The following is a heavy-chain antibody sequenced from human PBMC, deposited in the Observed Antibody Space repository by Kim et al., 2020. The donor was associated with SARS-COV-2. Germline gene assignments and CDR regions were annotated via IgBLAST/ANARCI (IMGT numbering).Heavy chain of an antibody. J-gene: IGHJ4*02. Sequence: GGSLRLSCAASGFTFSSHGMHWVRQAPGKGLEWVAVISYDGSHQYYADSVKGRFTISRDNSQNTVFLQMKSLRAEDTAVYYCAREGLRFMEWLSTPLTFDYWGQGTLVTVSS. CDR3: AREGLRFMEWLSTPLTFDY. CDR2: ISYDGSHQ. V-gene: IGHV3-30*03. CDR1: GFTFSSHG. D-gene: IGHD3-3*01.